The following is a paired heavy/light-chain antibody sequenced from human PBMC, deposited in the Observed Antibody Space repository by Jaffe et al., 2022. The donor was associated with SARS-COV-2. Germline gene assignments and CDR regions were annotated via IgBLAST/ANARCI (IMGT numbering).Light chain of an antibody. V-gene: IGLV2-8*01. CDR2: EVN. CDR3: CSYAGSNSCV. Sequence: QSALTQPPSASGSPGQSVTISCTGTSSDVGGYNYVSWYQQHPGKAPKLIIYEVNKRPSGVPDRFSGSKSGNTASLTVSGLQAEDDGDYYCCSYAGSNSCVFGTGTKVTVL. J-gene: IGLJ1*01. CDR1: SSDVGGYNY.
Heavy chain of an antibody. CDR1: GASISSSYY. J-gene: IGHJ6*03. CDR3: ASSSAYFYYMDV. Sequence: QLQLQESGPGLVKPSETLSLTCTVSGASISSSYYWGWIRQPPGKGLEWIGNIFYTGSTYYNPSLKSRVTISVDTSKNQFSLRLSSVTAADTAVYYCASSSAYFYYMDVWGKGTTVTVSS. D-gene: IGHD2-2*01. CDR2: IFYTGST. V-gene: IGHV4-39*01.